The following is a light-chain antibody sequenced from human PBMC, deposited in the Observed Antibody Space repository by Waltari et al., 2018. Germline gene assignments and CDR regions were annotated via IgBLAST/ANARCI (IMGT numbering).Light chain of an antibody. CDR1: QSVDSQ. Sequence: EIVLTQSPATLSLSPGERATLSCRASQSVDSQLAWYQQKPGQAPRLLIHDVSNRATGIPPRFSGSGSGTDFRLTISSLEPEDSAVYYCQQRYAWPITFGGGTKVEIK. V-gene: IGKV3-11*01. CDR2: DVS. CDR3: QQRYAWPIT. J-gene: IGKJ4*01.